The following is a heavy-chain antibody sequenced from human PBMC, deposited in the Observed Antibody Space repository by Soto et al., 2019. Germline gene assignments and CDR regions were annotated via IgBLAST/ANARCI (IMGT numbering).Heavy chain of an antibody. CDR2: ISSTTNYI. J-gene: IGHJ4*02. Sequence: PGGSLRLSCAASGFTFTRYSMNWVRQAPGKGLEWVSSISSTTNYIYYGDSMKGRFTVSRDNAKNSLYLEMNSLRAEDTAVYYCARESEDLTSNFDYWGQGTLVTVSS. V-gene: IGHV3-21*06. CDR1: GFTFTRYS. CDR3: ARESEDLTSNFDY.